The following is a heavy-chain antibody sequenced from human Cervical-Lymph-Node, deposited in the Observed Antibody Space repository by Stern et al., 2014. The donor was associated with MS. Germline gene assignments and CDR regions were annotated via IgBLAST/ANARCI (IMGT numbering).Heavy chain of an antibody. CDR3: ARGLNPLSNDALY. V-gene: IGHV1-2*05. CDR2: INPISSIT. Sequence: QVQLVESGAEVKKPGASVKVSCEASGYTFTDYFFRWVRQAPGQGLQWLGRINPISSITKYAQKFQGRVTLTRDTSLTIAYLECSGLTYDDTVNYYFARGLNPLSNDALYWGQGALVTVSS. D-gene: IGHD1-1*01. CDR1: GYTFTDYF. J-gene: IGHJ4*02.